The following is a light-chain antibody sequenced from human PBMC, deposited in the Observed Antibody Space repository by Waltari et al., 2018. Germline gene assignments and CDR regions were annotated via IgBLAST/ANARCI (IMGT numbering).Light chain of an antibody. V-gene: IGKV2D-29*01. CDR2: EVS. Sequence: DIVMTQTPVSLSVNPGQPASISCKSSQSLLHTDGKRYLYWYLQKPGQPLQLLIHEVSKRFSGVPDRFSGSRSGTDFKLKISRVDAEDVGVYYCMQSIQMPLTFGGWTKVEIK. CDR1: QSLLHTDGKRY. CDR3: MQSIQMPLT. J-gene: IGKJ4*01.